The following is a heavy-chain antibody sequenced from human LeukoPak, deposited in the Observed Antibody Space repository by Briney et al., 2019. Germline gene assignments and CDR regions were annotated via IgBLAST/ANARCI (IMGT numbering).Heavy chain of an antibody. V-gene: IGHV3-30-3*01. D-gene: IGHD1-26*01. CDR2: ISYDGSNK. Sequence: PGGSLRLSCAASGFTFSSYAMHWVRQAPGKGLEWVAVISYDGSNKYYADSVKGRFTISRDNSKNTLYLQMNSLRAEDTAVYYCAREGMEAPGDYYYYYMDVWGKGTTVTVSS. J-gene: IGHJ6*03. CDR1: GFTFSSYA. CDR3: AREGMEAPGDYYYYYMDV.